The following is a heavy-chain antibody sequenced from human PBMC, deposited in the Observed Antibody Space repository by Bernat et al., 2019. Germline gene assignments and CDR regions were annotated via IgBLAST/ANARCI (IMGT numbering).Heavy chain of an antibody. CDR1: GFTFTNYA. CDR2: ISGSGAGI. J-gene: IGHJ6*03. CDR3: ARGTSASAPYMDV. Sequence: EVQLLESGGGLVQPGGSLRLSRAASGFTFTNYAMTWVRQAAGKGLEWVSAIGGSGDISGSGAGIYYADSVKDRFTITRDNDKNSLYLQIKSLRAEDTAVYYCARGTSASAPYMDVWGKGTTVTVSS. V-gene: IGHV3-23*01.